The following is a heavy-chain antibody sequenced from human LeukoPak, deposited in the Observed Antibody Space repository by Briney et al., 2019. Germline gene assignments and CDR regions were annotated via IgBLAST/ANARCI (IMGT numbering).Heavy chain of an antibody. J-gene: IGHJ3*02. CDR2: INHSGST. V-gene: IGHV4-34*01. CDR1: GGSFSGYY. Sequence: PSETLTLTCAVYGGSFSGYYWSWIRQPPGKGLEWIGEINHSGSTNYNPSLKSRVTISVDTSKNQFSLKLSSVTAADTAVYYYARGSRYGDSGAFDIWGQGTMVTVSS. D-gene: IGHD4-17*01. CDR3: ARGSRYGDSGAFDI.